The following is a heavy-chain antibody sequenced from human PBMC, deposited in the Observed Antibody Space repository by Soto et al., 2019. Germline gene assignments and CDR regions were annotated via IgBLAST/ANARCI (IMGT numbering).Heavy chain of an antibody. CDR3: ARVRVIRGVIPSHFGL. V-gene: IGHV1-69*06. Sequence: QVELVQSGAEVKKPGSSVKVSCQASEDTFRNYAISWVRQAPGQGLEWMGVIIPLYGTVNYAQKFQGRVSITADKSTSTAYMDLNSLRSDDTAVYYCARVRVIRGVIPSHFGLWGQGTQVTVSS. CDR1: EDTFRNYA. CDR2: IIPLYGTV. D-gene: IGHD3-10*01. J-gene: IGHJ4*02.